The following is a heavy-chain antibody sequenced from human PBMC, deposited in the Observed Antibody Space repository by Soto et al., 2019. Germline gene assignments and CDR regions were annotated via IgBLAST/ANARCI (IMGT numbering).Heavy chain of an antibody. CDR1: GFTFSSYW. CDR3: VRGGSANYYGLFDS. D-gene: IGHD1-26*01. V-gene: IGHV3-74*03. J-gene: IGHJ4*02. CDR2: IKSDASTI. Sequence: EVQLGESGGGLVQPGGSLRLSCAASGFTFSSYWMHWVRQVPGKGLVWVSRIKSDASTIMYADSVKGRFTISRDNAKNTLYLQVNSLRPEDTAVYYCVRGGSANYYGLFDSWGQGTLVTVSS.